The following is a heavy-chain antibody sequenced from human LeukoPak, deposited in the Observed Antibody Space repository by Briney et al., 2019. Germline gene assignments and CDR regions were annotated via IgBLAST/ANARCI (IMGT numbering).Heavy chain of an antibody. CDR1: GFTFNSFW. Sequence: GGSLRPSCAASGFTFNSFWMSWVRQAPGKGLEWVAAIKQDGSEKSYVGSVKGRFTISRDNAENSLYLQMDNLRVEDTAVYYCARASRGETTFLWGQGTLVTVSS. CDR2: IKQDGSEK. V-gene: IGHV3-7*01. J-gene: IGHJ4*02. D-gene: IGHD4-17*01. CDR3: ARASRGETTFL.